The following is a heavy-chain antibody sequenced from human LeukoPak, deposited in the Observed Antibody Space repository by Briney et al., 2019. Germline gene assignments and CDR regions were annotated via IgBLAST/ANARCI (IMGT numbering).Heavy chain of an antibody. CDR1: GGTFSSYA. CDR3: ARGDYGDYISDYYYYGMDV. D-gene: IGHD4-17*01. J-gene: IGHJ6*04. V-gene: IGHV1-69*01. Sequence: AASVKVSCKASGGTFSSYAISWVRQAPGQGLEWMGGIIPIFGTANYAQKFQGRVTITADESTSTAYMELSSLRSEDTAVYYCARGDYGDYISDYYYYGMDVWGKGTTVTVSS. CDR2: IIPIFGTA.